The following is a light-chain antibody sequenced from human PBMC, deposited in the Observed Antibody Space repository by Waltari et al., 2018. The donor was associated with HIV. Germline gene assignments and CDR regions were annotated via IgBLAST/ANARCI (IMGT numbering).Light chain of an antibody. CDR2: EVT. J-gene: IGLJ2*01. CDR3: SSYGDSLKVL. CDR1: SSDIGAYDF. V-gene: IGLV2-8*01. Sequence: QSALTQPPSASGSLGQSVTISCTGSSSDIGAYDFVSWFQQHPHSAPKLLLYEVTRRPSTVSDGLAGPLSGNTAFLPVAGLQPDDEATYFCSSYGDSLKVLFGGGTNVTVL.